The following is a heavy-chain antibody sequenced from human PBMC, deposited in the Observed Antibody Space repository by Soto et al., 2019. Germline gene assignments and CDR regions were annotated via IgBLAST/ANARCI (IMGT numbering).Heavy chain of an antibody. CDR1: GFTFISYG. V-gene: IGHV3-30*18. Sequence: QVQLVESGGGVVQPGRSLRLSCAASGFTFISYGMHWVRQAPGKGLEWVAVISYDGSNKYYADSVKGRFTISRDNSKNTLYLQMNSLRAEDTAVYYCAKERTSYYYYGMDVWGQGTTVTVSS. CDR3: AKERTSYYYYGMDV. CDR2: ISYDGSNK. D-gene: IGHD2-2*01. J-gene: IGHJ6*02.